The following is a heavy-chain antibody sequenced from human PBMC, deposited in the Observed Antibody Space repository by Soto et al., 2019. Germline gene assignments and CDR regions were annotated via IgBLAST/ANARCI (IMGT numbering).Heavy chain of an antibody. CDR1: GFSISSYW. Sequence: EVQLVESXGGLVQPGGSLRLSCAASGFSISSYWMNWVRQAPGKGLEWVAIIRKDGSEKYYVDSVKGRFTISRDNAKNSLYLQMNSPRDDDTAVYYCAGGSGWLSDYWGRGTLVTVSS. V-gene: IGHV3-7*03. CDR2: IRKDGSEK. D-gene: IGHD6-19*01. J-gene: IGHJ4*02. CDR3: AGGSGWLSDY.